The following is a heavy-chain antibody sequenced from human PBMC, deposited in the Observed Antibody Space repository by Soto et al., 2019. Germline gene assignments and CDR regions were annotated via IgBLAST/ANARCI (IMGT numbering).Heavy chain of an antibody. V-gene: IGHV1-3*01. D-gene: IGHD4-4*01. CDR2: INAGNGNT. CDR3: ARESNGLPRAGYYYMDV. Sequence: ASVKVSCKASGYTFTSYAMHLVRQAPGQRLEWMGWINAGNGNTKYSQKFQGRVTITRDTSASTAYMELSSLRSEDTAVYYCARESNGLPRAGYYYMDVWGKGTTVTVSS. J-gene: IGHJ6*03. CDR1: GYTFTSYA.